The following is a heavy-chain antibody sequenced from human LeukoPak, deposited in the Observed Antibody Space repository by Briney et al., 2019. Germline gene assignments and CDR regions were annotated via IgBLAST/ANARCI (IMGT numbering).Heavy chain of an antibody. CDR1: GFTFSRHG. CDR2: ISYDGSNK. CDR3: AMAAFDI. Sequence: GGSLRLSCAASGFTFSRHGMHWVRQAPGKGLEWVAVISYDGSNKYYADSVKGRFTISRDNSKNTLYLQMNSLRAEDTAVYYCAMAAFDIWGQGTMVTVSS. J-gene: IGHJ3*02. V-gene: IGHV3-30*03.